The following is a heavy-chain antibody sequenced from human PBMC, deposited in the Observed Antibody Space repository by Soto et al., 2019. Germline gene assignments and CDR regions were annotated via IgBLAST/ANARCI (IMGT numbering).Heavy chain of an antibody. D-gene: IGHD5-12*01. Sequence: SVKVSCKGFGGTFSSYAISWVRQAPGQGLEWMGGIIPIFGTANYAQKFQGRVTITADKSTSTAYMELSSLRSEDTAVYYCARDYYDSHFDYWGQGTLVTVSS. CDR2: IIPIFGTA. CDR1: GGTFSSYA. V-gene: IGHV1-69*06. CDR3: ARDYYDSHFDY. J-gene: IGHJ4*02.